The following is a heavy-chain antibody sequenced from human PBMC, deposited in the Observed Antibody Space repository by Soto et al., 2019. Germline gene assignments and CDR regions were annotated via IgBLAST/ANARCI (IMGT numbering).Heavy chain of an antibody. Sequence: GGSLRLSCAASGFTFSSYWMSWVRQAPGKGLEWVANIKQDGSEKYYVDSVKGRFTISRDKAKNSLYLQMNSLRAEDTAVYYCARDRYCTNGVCYLAEYFQHWGQGTLVTVSS. D-gene: IGHD2-8*01. CDR2: IKQDGSEK. CDR3: ARDRYCTNGVCYLAEYFQH. J-gene: IGHJ1*01. CDR1: GFTFSSYW. V-gene: IGHV3-7*01.